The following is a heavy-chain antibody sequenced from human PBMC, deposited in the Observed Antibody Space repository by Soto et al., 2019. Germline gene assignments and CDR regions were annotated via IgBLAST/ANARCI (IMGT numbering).Heavy chain of an antibody. J-gene: IGHJ4*02. V-gene: IGHV4-4*02. D-gene: IGHD2-15*01. CDR3: AKEGDCYGGSCALDY. CDR1: GGSISSSNW. Sequence: QVQLQESGPGLVKPSGTLSLTCAVSGGSISSSNWWTWVRQPPGEGLEWIGEVYPTGSTKYNPSLRSRVAILLDKSKNQFSLRLTSVTAADTAVYYCAKEGDCYGGSCALDYWGQGILVTVSP. CDR2: VYPTGST.